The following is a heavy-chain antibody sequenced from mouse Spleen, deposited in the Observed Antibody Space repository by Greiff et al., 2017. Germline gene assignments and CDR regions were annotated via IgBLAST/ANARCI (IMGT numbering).Heavy chain of an antibody. D-gene: IGHD2-5*01. CDR2: INPNNGGT. Sequence: VQLQQSGPELVKPGASVKISCKASGYTFTDYYMNWVKQSHGKSLEWIGDINPNNGGTSYNQKFKGKATLTVDKSSSTAYMELRSLTSEDSAVYYCARREDYSNPWFAYWGQGTLVTVSA. V-gene: IGHV1-26*01. J-gene: IGHJ3*01. CDR1: GYTFTDYY. CDR3: ARREDYSNPWFAY.